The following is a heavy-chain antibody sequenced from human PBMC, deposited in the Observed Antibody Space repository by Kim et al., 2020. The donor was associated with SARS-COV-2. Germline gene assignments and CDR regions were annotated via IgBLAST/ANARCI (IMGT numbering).Heavy chain of an antibody. Sequence: SETLSLTCTVSGGSISSSSYYWGWIRQPPGKGLEWIGSIYYSGSTYYNPSLKSRVTISVDTSKNQFSLKLSSVTAADTAVYYCARGRITMIVVVIPPQDAFDIWGQGTMVTVSS. D-gene: IGHD3-22*01. CDR2: IYYSGST. CDR1: GGSISSSSYY. V-gene: IGHV4-39*07. J-gene: IGHJ3*02. CDR3: ARGRITMIVVVIPPQDAFDI.